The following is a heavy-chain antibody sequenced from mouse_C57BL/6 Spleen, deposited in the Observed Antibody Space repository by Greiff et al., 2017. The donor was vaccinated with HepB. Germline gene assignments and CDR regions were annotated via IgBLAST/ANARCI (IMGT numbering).Heavy chain of an antibody. CDR2: IYPGDGDT. D-gene: IGHD1-1*01. V-gene: IGHV1-82*01. CDR1: GYAFSSSW. CDR3: ARNPLYYGSSYDYAMDY. J-gene: IGHJ4*01. Sequence: QVQLQQSGPELVKPGASVKISCKASGYAFSSSWMNWVKQRPGKGLEWIGRIYPGDGDTNYNGKFKGKATLTADKSSSTAYMQLSSLTSEDSAVYFCARNPLYYGSSYDYAMDYWGQGTSVTVSS.